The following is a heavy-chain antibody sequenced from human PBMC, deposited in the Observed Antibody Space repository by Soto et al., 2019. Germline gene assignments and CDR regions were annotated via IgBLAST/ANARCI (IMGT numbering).Heavy chain of an antibody. Sequence: GGSLRLSCAASGFTFSSYAMTWVRQAPGKGLEWVSIISSSGDATYYVDSVKGRFTISRDNSRNTLNLQMNSLRVEDTAVYYCAKNAAFWSWGMDVWGQGTTVTVSS. V-gene: IGHV3-23*01. CDR2: ISSSGDAT. J-gene: IGHJ6*02. CDR1: GFTFSSYA. D-gene: IGHD3-3*01. CDR3: AKNAAFWSWGMDV.